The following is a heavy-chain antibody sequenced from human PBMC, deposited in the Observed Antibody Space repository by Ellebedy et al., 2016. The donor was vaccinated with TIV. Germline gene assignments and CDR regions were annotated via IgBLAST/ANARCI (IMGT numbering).Heavy chain of an antibody. D-gene: IGHD3-10*01. J-gene: IGHJ6*02. CDR3: AKVYGSGSYLYYYYGMDV. CDR2: MNPNSGNT. V-gene: IGHV1-8*03. CDR1: GYTFTSYD. Sequence: ASVKVSCKASGYTFTSYDINWVRQATGQGLEWMGWMNPNSGNTGYAQKFQGRVTITRNTSISTAYMELSSLRSEDTAVYYCAKVYGSGSYLYYYYGMDVWGQGTTVTVSS.